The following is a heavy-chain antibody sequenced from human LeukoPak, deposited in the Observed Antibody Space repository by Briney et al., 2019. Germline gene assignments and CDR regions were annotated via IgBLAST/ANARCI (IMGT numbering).Heavy chain of an antibody. CDR3: AREQLYSGYCGLDV. V-gene: IGHV3-30-3*01. CDR2: ISYDGNNN. Sequence: GGSLRLSCAASGFTFSSFAMHWVRQAPGKGLEWVAVISYDGNNNYYADSVRGRFTISRDNSKNTVNLQVNSLRPEDTAVYYCAREQLYSGYCGLDVWGQGTTLTVSS. D-gene: IGHD2-21*01. J-gene: IGHJ6*02. CDR1: GFTFSSFA.